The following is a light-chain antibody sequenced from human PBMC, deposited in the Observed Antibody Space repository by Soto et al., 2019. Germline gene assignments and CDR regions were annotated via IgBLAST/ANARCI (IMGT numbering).Light chain of an antibody. J-gene: IGKJ2*01. CDR2: GAS. CDR3: QQYGSSPPYT. CDR1: QSVSSSY. V-gene: IGKV3-20*01. Sequence: EIVLTQSPGTLSLSPGERATLSCRASQSVSSSYLAWYQQKPVHAPRLLIYGASSTATGIPDRFSGSESGTDFTLTISRPEPEDFAVYYCQQYGSSPPYTCGQGTKLEIK.